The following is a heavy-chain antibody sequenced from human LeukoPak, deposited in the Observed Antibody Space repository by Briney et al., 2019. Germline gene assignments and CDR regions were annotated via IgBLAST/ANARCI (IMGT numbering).Heavy chain of an antibody. CDR1: GGSISSGDYY. D-gene: IGHD4-11*01. Sequence: ASETLSLTCTVSGGSISSGDYYWSWIRQPPGKGLEWTGYIYYSGSTYYNPSLKSRVTISVDTSKNQFSLKLSSVTAADTAVYYCARDDGDYSFGYWGQGTLVTVSS. CDR3: ARDDGDYSFGY. V-gene: IGHV4-30-4*01. J-gene: IGHJ4*02. CDR2: IYYSGST.